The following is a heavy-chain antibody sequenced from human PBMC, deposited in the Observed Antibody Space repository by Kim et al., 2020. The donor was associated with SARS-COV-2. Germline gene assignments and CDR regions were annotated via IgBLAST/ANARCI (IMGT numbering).Heavy chain of an antibody. V-gene: IGHV3-23*01. J-gene: IGHJ3*02. CDR2: ISGSGGST. Sequence: GGSLRLSCAASGFTFSSYAMSWVRQAPGKGLEWVSAISGSGGSTYYADSVKGRFTISRDNSKNTLYLQMNSLRAEDTAVYYCAKDMPWGYYYDSSLAPAFDIWGQGTMVTVSS. CDR3: AKDMPWGYYYDSSLAPAFDI. CDR1: GFTFSSYA. D-gene: IGHD3-22*01.